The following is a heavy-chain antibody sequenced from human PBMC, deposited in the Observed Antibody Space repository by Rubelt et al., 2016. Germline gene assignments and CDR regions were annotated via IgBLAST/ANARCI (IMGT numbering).Heavy chain of an antibody. CDR3: ARAASTVTTLLDLGY. D-gene: IGHD4-17*01. J-gene: IGHJ4*02. CDR1: GYTFTSYY. CDR2: INTSGGST. V-gene: IGHV1-46*01. Sequence: QVQLVQSGAEVKKPGASVKVSCKASGYTFTSYYMHWVRQAPGQGLEWMGIINTSGGSTSYARKFKGRVTMTRDTSTSTVYMELSSLRSEDTAVYYCARAASTVTTLLDLGYWGQGTLVTVSS.